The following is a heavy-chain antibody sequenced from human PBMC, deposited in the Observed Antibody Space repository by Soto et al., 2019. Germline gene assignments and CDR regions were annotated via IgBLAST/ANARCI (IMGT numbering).Heavy chain of an antibody. CDR3: ARESWLGQLVGYNYYSGMDV. CDR2: IIPISGTA. J-gene: IGHJ6*02. CDR1: GGTFSSYA. Sequence: QVQLVQSGAEVKKPGSSVKVSCKASGGTFSSYAISWVRQAPGQGLEWMGGIIPISGTAYYAQKFQGRVTITADKSTSTAYMELSSLRSEDTAVYYCARESWLGQLVGYNYYSGMDVWGEGTPVT. V-gene: IGHV1-69*06. D-gene: IGHD6-6*01.